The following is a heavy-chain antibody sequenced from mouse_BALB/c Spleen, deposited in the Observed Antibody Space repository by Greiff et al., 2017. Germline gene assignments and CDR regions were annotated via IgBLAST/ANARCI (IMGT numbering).Heavy chain of an antibody. CDR2: ISSGGSYT. CDR1: GFTFSSYA. J-gene: IGHJ4*01. Sequence: EVKLMESGGGLVKPGGSLKLSCAASGFTFSSYAMSWVRQTPEKRLEWVATISSGGSYTYYPDSVKGRFTISRDNAKNTLYLQMSSLRSEDTAMYYCARFITTATYYYAMDYWGQGTSVTVSS. CDR3: ARFITTATYYYAMDY. D-gene: IGHD1-2*01. V-gene: IGHV5-9-3*01.